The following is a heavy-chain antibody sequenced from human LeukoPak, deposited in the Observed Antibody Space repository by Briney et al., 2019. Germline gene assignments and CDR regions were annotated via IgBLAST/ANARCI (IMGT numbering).Heavy chain of an antibody. J-gene: IGHJ3*02. Sequence: ASVKVSCKASGYTFTGYYMHWVRQAPGQGLEWMGWINPNSGSTNYAQKFQGRVTMTRDTSISTAYMELSRLRSDDTAVYYCARAKYDCGDYGPQRHDAFDIWGQGTMVTVSS. CDR2: INPNSGST. V-gene: IGHV1-2*02. CDR1: GYTFTGYY. CDR3: ARAKYDCGDYGPQRHDAFDI. D-gene: IGHD4-17*01.